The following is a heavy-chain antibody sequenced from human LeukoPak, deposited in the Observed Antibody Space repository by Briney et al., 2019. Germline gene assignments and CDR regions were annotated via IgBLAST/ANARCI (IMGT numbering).Heavy chain of an antibody. V-gene: IGHV4-31*03. CDR2: IYYSGST. CDR3: ARAGGFFSSFGY. D-gene: IGHD3-3*01. J-gene: IGHJ4*02. CDR1: GGSISSGGYS. Sequence: SQTLSLTCTVSGGSISSGGYSWSWLRQHPGRGLEWIGYIYYSGSTYYNPSLKSRVTISVDTSKNQFSLKLSSVTAADTVVYYCARAGGFFSSFGYWSQGTLVTVSS.